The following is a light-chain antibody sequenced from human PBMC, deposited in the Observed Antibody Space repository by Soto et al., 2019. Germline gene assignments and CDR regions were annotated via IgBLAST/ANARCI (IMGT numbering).Light chain of an antibody. CDR1: QSVSSSY. J-gene: IGKJ5*01. CDR3: HQRNQ. V-gene: IGKV3D-20*02. CDR2: DST. Sequence: EFVLTQSPGTLSLSPGERATLSCRASQSVSSSYLAWYQQKPGQPPRLLIYDSTNRAAGIPARFSGSRSGTDFTLTISSVEPEDFAMYYCHQRNQFGQGTRLEIK.